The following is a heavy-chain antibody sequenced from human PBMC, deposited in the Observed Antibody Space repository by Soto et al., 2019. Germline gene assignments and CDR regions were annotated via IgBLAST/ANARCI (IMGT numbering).Heavy chain of an antibody. Sequence: PSETLSLTCTVSGGSISGYYWTWIRQPPGKGLEWIGYIFYSGVTNYNPSLKSRVTLSVDTSKNQFSLKLRSVTAADTAIYFWARLVYDTRLNYMYFDFWGQRALVTVSS. V-gene: IGHV4-59*01. J-gene: IGHJ4*02. D-gene: IGHD2-8*01. CDR2: IFYSGVT. CDR1: GGSISGYY. CDR3: ARLVYDTRLNYMYFDF.